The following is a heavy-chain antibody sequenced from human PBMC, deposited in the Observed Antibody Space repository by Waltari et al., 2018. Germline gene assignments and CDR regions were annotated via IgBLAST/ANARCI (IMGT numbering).Heavy chain of an antibody. CDR3: VGRDSEVVQGVTDY. CDR2: IYQSGST. V-gene: IGHV4-38-2*02. J-gene: IGHJ4*02. CDR1: GYSVSSVYY. Sequence: QVQLQESGPGLVKPSETLSLTCTVSGYSVSSVYYWGWIRRPPGKGPEWSGRIYQSGSTYYNPALKSRVTISMDTSKNQFSLKLSSVTAADTAVYYCVGRDSEVVQGVTDYWGQGTLVTVSS. D-gene: IGHD2-2*01.